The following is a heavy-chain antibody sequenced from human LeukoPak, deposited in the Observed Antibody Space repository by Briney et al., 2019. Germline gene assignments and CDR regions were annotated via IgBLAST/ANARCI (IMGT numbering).Heavy chain of an antibody. CDR3: ARAADYYDSSGYFRDWFDP. Sequence: SVKVSCKASGGTFSSYAISWVRQAPGQGLEWMGGIIPIFGTANYAQKFQGRVTITADESTSTAYMELSSLRSEDTAVYYRARAADYYDSSGYFRDWFDPWGQGTLVTVSS. CDR2: IIPIFGTA. V-gene: IGHV1-69*01. D-gene: IGHD3-22*01. CDR1: GGTFSSYA. J-gene: IGHJ5*02.